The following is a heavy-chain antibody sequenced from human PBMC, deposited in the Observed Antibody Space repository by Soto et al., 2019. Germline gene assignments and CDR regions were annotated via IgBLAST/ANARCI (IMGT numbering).Heavy chain of an antibody. Sequence: PGGSLRLSCAASGFTFSSYAMHWVRQAPGKGLEYVSAISSNGGSTYYANSVKGRFTISRDNSKNTLYLQMGSLRAEDMAVYYCARVSTLWGNYYYMDVWGKGTTVTVSS. CDR1: GFTFSSYA. J-gene: IGHJ6*03. CDR3: ARVSTLWGNYYYMDV. D-gene: IGHD3-10*01. V-gene: IGHV3-64*01. CDR2: ISSNGGST.